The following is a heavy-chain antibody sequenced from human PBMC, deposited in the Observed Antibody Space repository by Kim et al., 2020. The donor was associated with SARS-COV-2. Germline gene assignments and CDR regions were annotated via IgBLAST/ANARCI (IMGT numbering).Heavy chain of an antibody. D-gene: IGHD1-7*01. Sequence: ASVKVSCKASGYTFTGYYMHWVRQAPGQGLEWMGRINPNSGGTNYAQKFQGRVTMTRDTSISTAYMELSRLRSDDTAVYYCARVALGTGSKKLFDYWGQGTLVTVSS. CDR2: INPNSGGT. CDR3: ARVALGTGSKKLFDY. J-gene: IGHJ4*02. V-gene: IGHV1-2*06. CDR1: GYTFTGYY.